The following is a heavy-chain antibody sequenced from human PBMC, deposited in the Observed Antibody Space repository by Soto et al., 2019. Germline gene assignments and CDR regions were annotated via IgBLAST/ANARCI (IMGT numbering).Heavy chain of an antibody. V-gene: IGHV1-3*01. J-gene: IGHJ6*02. Sequence: ASVKVSCKASGYSFSTYSMHWVRQAPGQGLEWMGWINGANGNTRYSQKFKDRVSISRDTPASTGYMELNSLRAEDTAVYYCAPAGAGTLRAYYYGMDVWGQGTTVTVPS. CDR3: APAGAGTLRAYYYGMDV. CDR1: GYSFSTYS. CDR2: INGANGNT. D-gene: IGHD6-19*01.